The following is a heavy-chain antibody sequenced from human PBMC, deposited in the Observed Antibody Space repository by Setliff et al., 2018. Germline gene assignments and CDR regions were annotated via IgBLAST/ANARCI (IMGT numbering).Heavy chain of an antibody. CDR1: GGSISSGSYY. CDR3: ARKGICSGGSCYPLANFDY. V-gene: IGHV4-61*09. D-gene: IGHD2-15*01. CDR2: IYTSGST. J-gene: IGHJ4*02. Sequence: KTSETLSLTCTVSGGSISSGSYYWSWIRQPAGKGLEWIGHIYTSGSTNYNPSLKSRVTISVDTSKNQFSLKLSSVTAADTAVYYCARKGICSGGSCYPLANFDYWGQGTLVTVSS.